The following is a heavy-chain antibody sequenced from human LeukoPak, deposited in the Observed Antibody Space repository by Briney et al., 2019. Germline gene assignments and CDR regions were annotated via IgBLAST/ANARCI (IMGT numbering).Heavy chain of an antibody. CDR2: ISAGGRTT. V-gene: IGHV3-48*03. CDR1: GLTFSNLK. Sequence: PGGSLRLSCAVSGLTFSNLKMNWVRQAPGKGLEWVSYISAGGRTTFYADSVTGRFTISRDNAKNSLYLQMSSLRAEDMALYYCAKDIAPEKGGAFDIWGQGTMVTVSS. J-gene: IGHJ3*02. CDR3: AKDIAPEKGGAFDI. D-gene: IGHD6-13*01.